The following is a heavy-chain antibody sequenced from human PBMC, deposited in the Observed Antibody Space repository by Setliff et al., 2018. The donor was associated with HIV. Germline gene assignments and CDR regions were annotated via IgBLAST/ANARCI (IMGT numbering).Heavy chain of an antibody. D-gene: IGHD2-2*01. V-gene: IGHV4-30-4*08. CDR2: IYYSGST. Sequence: ASETLSLTCTVSGGSISSGDYYWSWIRQPPGKGLEWIGYIYYSGSTYYNPSLKSRVTISVDTSKNQFSLKLSSVTAADTAVYYCARGGCGSTSCYNYYYYGMDVWGQGTTVTVSS. J-gene: IGHJ6*02. CDR1: GGSISSGDYY. CDR3: ARGGCGSTSCYNYYYYGMDV.